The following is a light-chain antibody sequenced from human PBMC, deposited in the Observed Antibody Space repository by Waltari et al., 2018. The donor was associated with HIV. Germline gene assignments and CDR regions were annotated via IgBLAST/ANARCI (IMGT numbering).Light chain of an antibody. J-gene: IGLJ3*02. CDR3: QTWGTGIRV. CDR1: GGHSNYA. Sequence: VLTQSPSASASLGASVKLTCTLSGGHSNYAIAWHQQQPEKCPRYLMKINSDGSHSKGDGIPDRFSGSSSGAERSLIISSLQSEDEADYYCQTWGTGIRVFGGGTKLTVL. V-gene: IGLV4-69*02. CDR2: INSDGSH.